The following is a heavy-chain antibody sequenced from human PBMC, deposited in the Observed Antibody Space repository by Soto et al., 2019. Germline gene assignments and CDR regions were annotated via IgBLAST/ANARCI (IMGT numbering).Heavy chain of an antibody. CDR3: ASDITWICDY. CDR2: INPSSGNT. J-gene: IGHJ4*02. CDR1: GYTFTSYA. D-gene: IGHD5-12*01. Sequence: ASVKVSCKASGYTFTSYAMHWVRQAPGQGLEWMGIINPSSGNTNYAQKFQGRVTMTRDTSTSTVYMELSSLRSEDTAVYYCASDITWICDYWGQGTLVTVSS. V-gene: IGHV1-46*03.